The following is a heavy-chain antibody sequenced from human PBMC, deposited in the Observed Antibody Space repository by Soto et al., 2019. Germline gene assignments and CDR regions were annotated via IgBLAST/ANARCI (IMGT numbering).Heavy chain of an antibody. CDR1: GYTFTSYY. CDR2: INPNSGGT. CDR3: ARDSSSTAMYYFDY. Sequence: GASVKVSCKASGYTFTSYYMHWVRQAPGQGLEWMGWINPNSGGTNYAQKFQGRVTMTRDTSISTAYMELSRLRSDDTAVYYCARDSSSTAMYYFDYWGQGTLVTVSS. D-gene: IGHD6-6*01. V-gene: IGHV1-2*02. J-gene: IGHJ4*02.